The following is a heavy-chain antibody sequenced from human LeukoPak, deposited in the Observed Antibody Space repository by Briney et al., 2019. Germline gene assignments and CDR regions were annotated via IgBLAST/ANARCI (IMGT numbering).Heavy chain of an antibody. J-gene: IGHJ4*02. CDR1: GGSVSGYY. V-gene: IGHV4-59*02. Sequence: SETLSLTCVVSGGSVSGYYWGWIRQPPGRGLEWIGYAGSTNYNPSFKSRSTISVDTSRNQFSLQLSSVTAADTGVYYCARIHRYCSGGACYVLDNWGQGTLVAVSS. CDR2: AGST. CDR3: ARIHRYCSGGACYVLDN. D-gene: IGHD2-15*01.